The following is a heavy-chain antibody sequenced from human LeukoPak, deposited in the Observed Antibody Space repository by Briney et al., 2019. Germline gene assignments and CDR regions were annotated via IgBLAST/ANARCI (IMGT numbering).Heavy chain of an antibody. Sequence: SETLSLTCAVYGGSFSGYYWSWIRQPPGKGLEWIAEIYRSGTTNYKPSLKSRVTISVDKSRNHFSLKLSSVTAADSAVYYCARRSPYSSGWSSYFDYWGQGTLVTVSS. CDR1: GGSFSGYY. J-gene: IGHJ4*02. CDR3: ARRSPYSSGWSSYFDY. CDR2: IYRSGTT. V-gene: IGHV4-34*01. D-gene: IGHD6-19*01.